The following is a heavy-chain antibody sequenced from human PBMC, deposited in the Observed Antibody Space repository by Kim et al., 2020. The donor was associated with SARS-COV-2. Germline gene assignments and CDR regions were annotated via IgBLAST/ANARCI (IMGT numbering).Heavy chain of an antibody. CDR2: INPNSGGT. CDR1: GYTFTGYY. Sequence: ASVKVSCKASGYTFTGYYMHWVRQAPGQGLEWMGRINPNSGGTNYAQKFQGRVTMTRDTSISTAYMELSRLRSDDTAVYYCARDTGIAVAGTYYYYGMDVWGQGTTVTVSS. V-gene: IGHV1-2*06. CDR3: ARDTGIAVAGTYYYYGMDV. J-gene: IGHJ6*02. D-gene: IGHD6-19*01.